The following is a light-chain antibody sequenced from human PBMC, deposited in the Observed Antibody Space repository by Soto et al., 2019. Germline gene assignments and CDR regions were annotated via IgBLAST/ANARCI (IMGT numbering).Light chain of an antibody. J-gene: IGKJ2*01. CDR3: QQYNNWPYT. V-gene: IGKV3-15*01. CDR2: GTS. CDR1: QNVGSN. Sequence: EIVMTQSPVTLSVSPGERAALSCRASQNVGSNFAWYQQRPGQAPRVLIYGTSTRATGVPARFSGSGSGTDFTLTISILQSEDFAVYYSQQYNNWPYTFGQGTRLEIK.